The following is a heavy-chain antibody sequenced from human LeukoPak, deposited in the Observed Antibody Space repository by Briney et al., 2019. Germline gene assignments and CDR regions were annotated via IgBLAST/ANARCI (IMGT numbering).Heavy chain of an antibody. CDR3: AKHGFGELLYYFDY. CDR1: GLTFSSYW. J-gene: IGHJ4*02. V-gene: IGHV3-7*01. D-gene: IGHD3-10*01. CDR2: IKQDGSEK. Sequence: GGSLGLSCAASGLTFSSYWMSWVRQAPGKGLEWVANIKQDGSEKYYVDSVKGRFTISRDNAKNSLYLQMNSLRAEDTAVYYCAKHGFGELLYYFDYWGQGTLVTVSS.